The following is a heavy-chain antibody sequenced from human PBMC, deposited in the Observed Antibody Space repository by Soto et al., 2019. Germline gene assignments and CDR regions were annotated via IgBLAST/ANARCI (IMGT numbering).Heavy chain of an antibody. CDR1: GFTFSSYS. CDR2: ISSSSSYI. V-gene: IGHV3-21*01. CDR3: ASKMVRSSVGYYYYYGMDV. D-gene: IGHD6-6*01. J-gene: IGHJ6*02. Sequence: GGSLRLSCAASGFTFSSYSMNWVRQAPGKGLEWVSSISSSSSYIYYADSVKGRFTISRDNAKNSLYLQMNSLRAEDTAVYYCASKMVRSSVGYYYYYGMDVWGQGTTVTVSS.